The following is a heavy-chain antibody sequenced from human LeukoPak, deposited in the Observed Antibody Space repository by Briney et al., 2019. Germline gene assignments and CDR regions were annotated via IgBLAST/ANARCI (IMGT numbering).Heavy chain of an antibody. CDR3: ARAGDGQKGDYFDY. J-gene: IGHJ4*02. D-gene: IGHD2-21*01. V-gene: IGHV1-46*01. CDR1: GYTFSSYY. CDR2: INPSGGST. Sequence: GASVKVSRKASGYTFSSYYMHWVRQAPGQGLEWMGIINPSGGSTSYAQKFQGRVTMSRDTSTSTVYMELSSLRSEDTAVYYRARAGDGQKGDYFDYWGQGTLVTVSS.